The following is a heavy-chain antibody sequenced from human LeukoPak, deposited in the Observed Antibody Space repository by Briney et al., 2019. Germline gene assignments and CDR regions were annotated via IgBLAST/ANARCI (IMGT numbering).Heavy chain of an antibody. J-gene: IGHJ6*02. CDR1: GFTFRSYA. CDR2: ISYDGSNK. CDR3: AEDSIAVAGYYYYGMDV. Sequence: GGSLRLSCAASGFTFRSYAMHWVRQAPGKGLEWVAVISYDGSNKYCADSVKGRFTISRDNSKNTLYLQMNSLRAEDTAVYYCAEDSIAVAGYYYYGMDVWGQGTTVSVSS. V-gene: IGHV3-30*04. D-gene: IGHD6-19*01.